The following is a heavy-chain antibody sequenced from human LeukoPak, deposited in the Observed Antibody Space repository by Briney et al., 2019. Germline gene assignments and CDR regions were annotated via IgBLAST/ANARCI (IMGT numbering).Heavy chain of an antibody. D-gene: IGHD3-10*01. CDR2: ISTYNGYT. V-gene: IGHV1-18*01. J-gene: IGHJ3*02. Sequence: GASVKVSCNASGYTFTNYGIIWVRLAPGQGLEWMAWISTYNGYTIYAQKFQGRVTMTTDTSTSTAYMELRSLRSDDTALHYCARDKGSHPDDFDIWGQGTMVTVSS. CDR1: GYTFTNYG. CDR3: ARDKGSHPDDFDI.